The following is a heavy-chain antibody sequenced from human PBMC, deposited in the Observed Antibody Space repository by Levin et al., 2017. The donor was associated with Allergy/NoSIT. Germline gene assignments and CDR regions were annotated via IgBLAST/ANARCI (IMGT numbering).Heavy chain of an antibody. Sequence: RGESLKISCAASGFTFSNAWMSWVRQAPGKGLEWVGRIKSKTDGGTTDYAAPVKGRFTISRDDSKNTLHLQMNSLKTEDTAVYYCTTNTAMIDYWGQGTLVTVSS. V-gene: IGHV3-15*01. D-gene: IGHD5-18*01. CDR2: IKSKTDGGTT. J-gene: IGHJ4*02. CDR3: TTNTAMIDY. CDR1: GFTFSNAW.